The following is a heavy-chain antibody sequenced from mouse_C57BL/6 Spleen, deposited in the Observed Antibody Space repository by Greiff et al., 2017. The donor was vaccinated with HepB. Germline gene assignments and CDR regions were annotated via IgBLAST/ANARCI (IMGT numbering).Heavy chain of an antibody. V-gene: IGHV1-69*01. D-gene: IGHD2-2*01. CDR3: ERGGVTVDY. CDR1: GYTFTSYW. J-gene: IGHJ2*01. Sequence: QVQLQQPGAELVMPGASVKLSCKASGYTFTSYWMHWVKQRPGQGLEWIGEIDPSDSYTNYNQKFKGKSTLTVDKSSSTAYMQLSSLTSEDSAVYYCERGGVTVDYWGQGTTLTVSS. CDR2: IDPSDSYT.